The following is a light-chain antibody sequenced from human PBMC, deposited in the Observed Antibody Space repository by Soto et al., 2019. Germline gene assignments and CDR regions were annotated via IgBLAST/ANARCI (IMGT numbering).Light chain of an antibody. Sequence: QSVLTQPPSISAAPGQMVAISCSGTTSNIGDNSVSWYQHLPGTAPKVLIYDNTRPPLGIPDRFSGSKSGTSATLTITGLQTGDEADYYCATWDSALSAGVFGGGTKLTVL. V-gene: IGLV1-51*01. CDR3: ATWDSALSAGV. CDR2: DNT. J-gene: IGLJ3*02. CDR1: TSNIGDNS.